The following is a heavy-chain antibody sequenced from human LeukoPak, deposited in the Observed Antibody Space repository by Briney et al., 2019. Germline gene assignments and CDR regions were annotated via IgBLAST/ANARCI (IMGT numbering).Heavy chain of an antibody. CDR1: GGSISSGGYS. V-gene: IGHV4-30-2*01. CDR3: ARATYSSGWYGGDDAFDI. D-gene: IGHD6-19*01. J-gene: IGHJ3*02. CDR2: IYHSGST. Sequence: SETLSLTCAVSGGSISSGGYSWSWIRQPPGKGLEWIGYIYHSGSTYYNPSLKSRVTISVDRSKNQFSLKLSSVTAADTAVYYCARATYSSGWYGGDDAFDIWGQGTMVTVSS.